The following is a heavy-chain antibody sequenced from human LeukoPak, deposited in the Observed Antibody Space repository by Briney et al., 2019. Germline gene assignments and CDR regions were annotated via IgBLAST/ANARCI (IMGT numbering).Heavy chain of an antibody. D-gene: IGHD4-17*01. CDR2: IHHSGRT. V-gene: IGHV4-39*01. CDR3: VTAVTTSSRDAFDI. CDR1: GGSISSSSYY. Sequence: SETLSLTCTVSGGSISSSSYYWAWIRQPPGKGLEWIGTIHHSGRTYYNPSLKTRVTMSVDTSKNQFSLNMTSVTAAHTAVYYCVTAVTTSSRDAFDIWGQGAMVIVSA. J-gene: IGHJ3*02.